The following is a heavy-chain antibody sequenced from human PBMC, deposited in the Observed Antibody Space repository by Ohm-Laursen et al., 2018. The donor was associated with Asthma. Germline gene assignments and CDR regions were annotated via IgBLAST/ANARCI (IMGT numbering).Heavy chain of an antibody. D-gene: IGHD3-22*01. Sequence: WVNASCKASGGTFSSYAISWVRQAPGQGLEWMGGMIPNFGIANYAQKFQGRVTITADESTSTAYMGLSSLRSEDTAVYYCASPKANYDSSGYYSWGQGTLVTVSS. J-gene: IGHJ4*02. CDR1: GGTFSSYA. CDR2: MIPNFGIA. V-gene: IGHV1-69*01. CDR3: ASPKANYDSSGYYS.